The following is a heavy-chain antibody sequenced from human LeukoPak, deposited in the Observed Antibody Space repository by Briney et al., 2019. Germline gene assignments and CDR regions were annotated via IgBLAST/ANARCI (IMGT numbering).Heavy chain of an antibody. CDR2: ISGSGGST. CDR3: ARAETSNWYWFFDL. Sequence: PGGSLRLSCAASGFTFSSYAMSWVRQAPGKGLEWVSAISGSGGSTYYADSVKGRFTISRDNSKNTLYLRMNTLRAEDTAVYYCARAETSNWYWFFDLWGRGTLVTVSS. J-gene: IGHJ2*01. V-gene: IGHV3-23*01. CDR1: GFTFSSYA. D-gene: IGHD6-13*01.